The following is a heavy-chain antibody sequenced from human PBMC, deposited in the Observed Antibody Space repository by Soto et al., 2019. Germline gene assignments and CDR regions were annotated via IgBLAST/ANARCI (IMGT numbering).Heavy chain of an antibody. CDR2: ISYNGSNK. V-gene: IGHV3-30*18. CDR1: GFTFSSYG. CDR3: AKLMEPTYYFDY. D-gene: IGHD1-1*01. Sequence: GGSLRLSCAASGFTFSSYGMHWVRQAPGKGLEWVAVISYNGSNKYYADSVKGRFTISRDNSKNTPYLQMNSLRAEDTAVYYCAKLMEPTYYFDYWGQGTLVTVSS. J-gene: IGHJ4*02.